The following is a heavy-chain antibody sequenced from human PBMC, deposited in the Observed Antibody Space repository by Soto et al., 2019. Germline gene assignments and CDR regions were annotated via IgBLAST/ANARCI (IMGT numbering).Heavy chain of an antibody. CDR2: ISYDGSNK. V-gene: IGHV3-30-3*01. CDR3: ARGEDEISGSLLY. CDR1: GFTFSSYA. Sequence: GGSLRLSCAASGFTFSSYAMHWVRQAPGKGLEWVAVISYDGSNKYYADSVKGRFTISRDNSKNTLYLQMNSLRAEDTAVYYCARGEDEISGSLLYWGQGTLVTVSS. D-gene: IGHD3-10*01. J-gene: IGHJ4*02.